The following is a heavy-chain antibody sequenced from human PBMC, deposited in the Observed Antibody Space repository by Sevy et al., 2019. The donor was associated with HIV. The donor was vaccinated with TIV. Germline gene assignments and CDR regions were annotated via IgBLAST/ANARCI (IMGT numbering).Heavy chain of an antibody. CDR2: INSDGMST. V-gene: IGHV3-74*01. CDR3: AKGHRGVTDY. Sequence: GGSLRLSCTASGFSFSSSWMHWVCQPPGMGPVWVSHINSDGMSTRYADSVKGRFTVSRDNGKNTMYLQMNSLRVDDTAVYYCAKGHRGVTDYWGQRTLVTVSS. D-gene: IGHD3-10*01. J-gene: IGHJ4*02. CDR1: GFSFSSSW.